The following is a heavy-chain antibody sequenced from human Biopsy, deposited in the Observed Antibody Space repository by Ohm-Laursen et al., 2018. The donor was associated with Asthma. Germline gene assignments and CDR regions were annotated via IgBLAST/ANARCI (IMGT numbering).Heavy chain of an antibody. J-gene: IGHJ6*02. Sequence: SSLRLSCTASGFSFSKYGIHWVRQAPGKGLEWVSFIWYDGRKKTYADSVKGRFTISRDNSKNTLYLQMNSLRAEDTAVYYCARKIAARGGMGVWGQGTTVTVSS. V-gene: IGHV3-33*01. CDR1: GFSFSKYG. CDR3: ARKIAARGGMGV. CDR2: IWYDGRKK. D-gene: IGHD6-6*01.